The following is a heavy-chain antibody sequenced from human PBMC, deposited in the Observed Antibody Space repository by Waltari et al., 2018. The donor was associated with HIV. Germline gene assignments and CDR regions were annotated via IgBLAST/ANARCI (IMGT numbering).Heavy chain of an antibody. D-gene: IGHD3-3*01. CDR2: INPISGGT. J-gene: IGHJ4*02. CDR3: VRDRALDWTSDFHY. V-gene: IGHV1-2*02. CDR1: GYSFTGSY. Sequence: QVQLMQSGAELKKPGASVEVSCEASGYSFTGSYIPWVRQAPGQGLEWMGWINPISGGTKYAQRFQGRVTVTRDTSINTVYMELRRLRSDDTAVYYCVRDRALDWTSDFHYWGQGTLVTVSS.